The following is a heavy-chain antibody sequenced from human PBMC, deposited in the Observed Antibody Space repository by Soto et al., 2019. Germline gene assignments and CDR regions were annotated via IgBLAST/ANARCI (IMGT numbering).Heavy chain of an antibody. CDR3: ARGRVYYYYYGMDV. Sequence: ASLQVSCKASGYTFTSYDINWVRQATGQGLEWMGWMNPNSGNTGYAQKFQGRVTMTRNTSISTAYMELSSLRSEDTAVYYCARGRVYYYYYGMDVWGQGTTVTVSS. V-gene: IGHV1-8*01. J-gene: IGHJ6*02. CDR1: GYTFTSYD. CDR2: MNPNSGNT.